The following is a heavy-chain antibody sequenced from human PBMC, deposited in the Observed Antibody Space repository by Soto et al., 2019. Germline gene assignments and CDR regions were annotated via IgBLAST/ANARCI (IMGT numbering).Heavy chain of an antibody. V-gene: IGHV3-23*01. CDR2: ISGGGGST. D-gene: IGHD7-27*01. Sequence: EVQLLESGGGLVQPGGSLRLSCAASGFTFSNYALRWVRQAPGKGLEWVSSISGGGGSTYYGDSVKGRFTISRDNSKNTLYLQMNSLRAEDTAVYYCAKALGDYYYYGMDVWGQGTTVTVSS. CDR1: GFTFSNYA. J-gene: IGHJ6*02. CDR3: AKALGDYYYYGMDV.